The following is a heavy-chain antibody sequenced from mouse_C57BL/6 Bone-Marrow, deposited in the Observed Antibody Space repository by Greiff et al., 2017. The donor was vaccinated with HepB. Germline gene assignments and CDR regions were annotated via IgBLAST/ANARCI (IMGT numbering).Heavy chain of an antibody. CDR2: ISGGGGNT. D-gene: IGHD2-5*01. J-gene: IGHJ4*01. CDR1: GFTFSSYT. Sequence: EVQVVESGGGLVKPGGSLKLSCAASGFTFSSYTMSWVRQTPEKRLEWVATISGGGGNTYYPDSVKGRFTISRDNAKNTLYLQMSSLRSEDTALYYCARLKGSYYSNSYAMDYWGQGTSVTVSS. V-gene: IGHV5-9*01. CDR3: ARLKGSYYSNSYAMDY.